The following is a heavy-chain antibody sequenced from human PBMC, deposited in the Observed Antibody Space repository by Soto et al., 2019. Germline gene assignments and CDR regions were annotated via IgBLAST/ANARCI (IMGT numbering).Heavy chain of an antibody. V-gene: IGHV1-2*02. CDR1: GYTFTGYY. D-gene: IGHD3-10*01. CDR3: ARAMEVEPGYYYGMDV. J-gene: IGHJ6*02. Sequence: ASVQFSCKASGYTFTGYYMHWVRQAPGQGLEWMGWINPNSGGTNYAQKFRGRVTMTRDTSISTAYMELSRLRSDDTAVYYCARAMEVEPGYYYGMDVWGQGTTVTVSS. CDR2: INPNSGGT.